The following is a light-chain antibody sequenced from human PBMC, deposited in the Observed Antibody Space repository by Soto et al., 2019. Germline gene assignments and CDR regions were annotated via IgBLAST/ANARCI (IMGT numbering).Light chain of an antibody. J-gene: IGKJ4*01. V-gene: IGKV1-12*01. CDR1: QGINSR. CDR2: FAF. CDR3: QQVDSLPRT. Sequence: DIQMTQSPSSLSDSVGDRVTITCRASQGINSRLAWYQQKPGKAPKLLIYFAFNLESGVPSRFIGSGSGTDFTLTISSLQPEDFATYYCQQVDSLPRTFGGGPKVDI.